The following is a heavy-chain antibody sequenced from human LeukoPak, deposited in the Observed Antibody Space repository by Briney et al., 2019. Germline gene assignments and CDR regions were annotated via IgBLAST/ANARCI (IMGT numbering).Heavy chain of an antibody. J-gene: IGHJ6*02. D-gene: IGHD3-9*01. V-gene: IGHV4-39*07. CDR2: IYYSGST. CDR3: ARAEGDILTGTGYYYGMDV. Sequence: SETLSLTCTVSGGSISSNSYYWGWIRQPPGKGLEWIGSIYYSGSTYYNPSLKSRVTMSVDTSKNQFSLKLSSVTAADTAVYYCARAEGDILTGTGYYYGMDVWGQGTTVTVSS. CDR1: GGSISSNSYY.